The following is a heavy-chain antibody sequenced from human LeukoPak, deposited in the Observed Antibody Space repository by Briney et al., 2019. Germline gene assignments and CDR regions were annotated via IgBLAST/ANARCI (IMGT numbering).Heavy chain of an antibody. D-gene: IGHD3-22*01. CDR2: VIPIFGAT. CDR1: GGTFSSYA. Sequence: ASVKVSCKASGGTFSSYAISWVRQAPGQGLEWMGGVIPIFGATNSAQKFQGRVTITADKSTSTSYMELSSLRSEDTAVYYCASLYYDSSGYYYAGLGYFDSWGQGTLVTVSS. CDR3: ASLYYDSSGYYYAGLGYFDS. J-gene: IGHJ4*02. V-gene: IGHV1-69*06.